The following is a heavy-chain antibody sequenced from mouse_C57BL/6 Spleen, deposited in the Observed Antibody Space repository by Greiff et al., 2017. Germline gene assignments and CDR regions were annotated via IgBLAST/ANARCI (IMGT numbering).Heavy chain of an antibody. D-gene: IGHD3-3*01. J-gene: IGHJ4*01. CDR3: ARPLGDYAMDY. Sequence: EVQLQESVAELVRPGASVKLSCTASGFNIKNAYLHWVKQRPEQGLEWIGRIDPANGNTKYAPKFQGKATITSDTSSNTAYLQLSSLTSENTAIYYGARPLGDYAMDYWGQGTSVTVSS. CDR1: GFNIKNAY. CDR2: IDPANGNT. V-gene: IGHV14-3*01.